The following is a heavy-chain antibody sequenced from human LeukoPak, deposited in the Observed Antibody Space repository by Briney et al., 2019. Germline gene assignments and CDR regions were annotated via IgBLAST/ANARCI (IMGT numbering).Heavy chain of an antibody. CDR1: GGSISSGGYY. CDR2: IYYSGST. Sequence: SETLSLTCTVSGGSISSGGYYWSWIRQHPGKGLEWIGYIYYSGSTYYNPSLKSRVTISVDTSKNQFSLKLSSVTAADTAVYYCARGRDIVLMVYDYWGQGTLVTVSS. D-gene: IGHD2-8*01. J-gene: IGHJ4*02. CDR3: ARGRDIVLMVYDY. V-gene: IGHV4-31*03.